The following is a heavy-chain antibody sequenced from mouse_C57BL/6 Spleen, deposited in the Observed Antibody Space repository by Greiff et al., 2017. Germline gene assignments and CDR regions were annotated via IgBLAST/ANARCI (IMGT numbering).Heavy chain of an antibody. D-gene: IGHD1-1*01. CDR2: IDPADGDT. CDR1: GFNIKGYY. J-gene: IGHJ3*01. V-gene: IGHV14-1*01. Sequence: EVQLQQPGAELVRPGASVKLSCTASGFNIKGYYMHWVKQRPEQGLEWIGRIDPADGDTQYAPKFKGKATMTADTSSNTAYLQLSSLTSEDTAVYYCTTDYRSSYGFAYWGDGTLGTVSA. CDR3: TTDYRSSYGFAY.